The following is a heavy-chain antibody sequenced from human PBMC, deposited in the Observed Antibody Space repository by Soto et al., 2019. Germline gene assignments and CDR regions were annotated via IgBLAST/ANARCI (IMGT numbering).Heavy chain of an antibody. Sequence: QVQLQQWGAGLVKPSETLSLSCAVYGRSFSGHSWAWIRQPPGKGLEWIGEINESGSTYYNPSLKSRVTISTDTSKNQFSLKLSSVSAADTAAYFCARGSGIVALPGELEDVKYDYWGQGTLVNVSS. J-gene: IGHJ4*02. D-gene: IGHD1-1*01. CDR2: INESGST. CDR3: ARGSGIVALPGELEDVKYDY. CDR1: GRSFSGHS. V-gene: IGHV4-34*01.